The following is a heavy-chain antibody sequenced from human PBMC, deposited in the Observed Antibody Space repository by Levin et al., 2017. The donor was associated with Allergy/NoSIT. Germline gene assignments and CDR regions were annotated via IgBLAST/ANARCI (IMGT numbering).Heavy chain of an antibody. CDR1: GGSFSGYY. CDR2: INHSGST. V-gene: IGHV4-34*01. D-gene: IGHD3-10*01. J-gene: IGHJ6*03. Sequence: SQTLSLTCAVYGGSFSGYYWSWIRQPPGKGLEWIGEINHSGSTNYNPSLKSRVTISVDTSKNQFSLKLSSVTAADTAVYYCARGFYGSGSYISYYMDVWGKGTTVTVSS. CDR3: ARGFYGSGSYISYYMDV.